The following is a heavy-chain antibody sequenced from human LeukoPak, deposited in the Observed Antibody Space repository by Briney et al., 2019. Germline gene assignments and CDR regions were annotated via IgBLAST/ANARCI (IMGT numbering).Heavy chain of an antibody. CDR2: IYSGGST. Sequence: GGSLRLSRAASGFTVSNNYMSWVRQAPGKGLEWVSVIYSGGSTYYADSVKGRFTISRDNSKNTLYLQMNSLRAEDTAVYYCAREKGNYVDYWGQGTLVTVSS. J-gene: IGHJ4*02. D-gene: IGHD6-13*01. V-gene: IGHV3-66*02. CDR3: AREKGNYVDY. CDR1: GFTVSNNY.